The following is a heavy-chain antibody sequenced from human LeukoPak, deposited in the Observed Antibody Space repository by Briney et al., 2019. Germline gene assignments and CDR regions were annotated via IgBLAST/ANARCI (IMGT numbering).Heavy chain of an antibody. CDR2: IYYSRSI. D-gene: IGHD1-26*01. CDR1: GGSISEISYY. CDR3: ARQGVVGATGFDF. J-gene: IGHJ4*02. Sequence: SETLSLTCSVSGGSISEISYYWGWIRQPPGKGLEWIGNIYYSRSIYNNPSLESRVVISVDTSRNQFSLKLTSVTATDTAVYYCARQGVVGATGFDFWGQGILVTVSS. V-gene: IGHV4-39*01.